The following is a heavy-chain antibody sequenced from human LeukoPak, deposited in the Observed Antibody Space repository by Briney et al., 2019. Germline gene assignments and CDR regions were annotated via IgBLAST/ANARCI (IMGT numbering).Heavy chain of an antibody. CDR3: TKYFDPRPGPFDI. Sequence: QPGGSLRLSCAASGLTFSSYSMNWVRQAPGKGLEWVSTINPGSADKYYTDSVKGRFTISRDNSNNALYLHMDSLRAEDTALYYCTKYFDPRPGPFDIWGQGKMVTVSS. V-gene: IGHV3-23*01. J-gene: IGHJ3*02. CDR1: GLTFSSYS. D-gene: IGHD2/OR15-2a*01. CDR2: INPGSADK.